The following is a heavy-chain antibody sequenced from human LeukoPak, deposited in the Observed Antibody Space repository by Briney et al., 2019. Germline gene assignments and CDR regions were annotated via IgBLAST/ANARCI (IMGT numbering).Heavy chain of an antibody. Sequence: GGYLRLYCAASGFNFDDYGMSWVRQAPGKGLEWVFGINWNGGSRGYEDSVKGRFTISRDNAKTSLYLQMNSLRAEDTALYYCARDLTRELAGFDYWGQGTLVTVSS. J-gene: IGHJ4*02. CDR1: GFNFDDYG. V-gene: IGHV3-20*04. D-gene: IGHD1-26*01. CDR3: ARDLTRELAGFDY. CDR2: INWNGGSR.